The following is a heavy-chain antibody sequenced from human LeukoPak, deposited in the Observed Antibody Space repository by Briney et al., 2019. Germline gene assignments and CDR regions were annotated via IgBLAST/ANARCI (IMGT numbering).Heavy chain of an antibody. CDR3: ARLGAPAAIAN. D-gene: IGHD2-2*01. CDR1: GGSIISSGYF. J-gene: IGHJ4*02. CDR2: CYYSGST. V-gene: IGHV4-39*01. Sequence: PSETLSLTCTVSGGSIISSGYFWGWIRQPPGKGLEWIGSCYYSGSTYYNPSLKSRITISVDTSKNQFSLKVFSVTAADTATYYCARLGAPAAIANWGQGTLLTVSS.